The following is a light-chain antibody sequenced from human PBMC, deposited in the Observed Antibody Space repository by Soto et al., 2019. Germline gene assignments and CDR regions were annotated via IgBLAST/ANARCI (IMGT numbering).Light chain of an antibody. Sequence: QSVLTQPPSVSGAPGQRVTISCTGSSSNIGAHYDVHWYQHLPGTAPKVLIYGTTNRPSGVPDRFFGSKSGTSASLAITGLQAEDEADYYCQSYDRSLSGYVLGTGTKLTVL. V-gene: IGLV1-40*01. CDR3: QSYDRSLSGYV. CDR1: SSNIGAHYD. J-gene: IGLJ1*01. CDR2: GTT.